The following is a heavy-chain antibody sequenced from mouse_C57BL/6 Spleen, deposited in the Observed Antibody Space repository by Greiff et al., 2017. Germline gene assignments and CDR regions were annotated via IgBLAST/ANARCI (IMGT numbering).Heavy chain of an antibody. CDR2: IYPGDGDT. J-gene: IGHJ4*01. CDR3: AATVVADYAMDY. V-gene: IGHV1-82*01. CDR1: GYAFSSSW. Sequence: QVQLKESGPELVKPGASVKISCKASGYAFSSSWMNWVKQRPGKGLEWIGRIYPGDGDTNYNGKFKGKATLTADKSSSTAYMQLSSLTSEDSAVYFCAATVVADYAMDYWGQGTSVTVSS. D-gene: IGHD1-1*01.